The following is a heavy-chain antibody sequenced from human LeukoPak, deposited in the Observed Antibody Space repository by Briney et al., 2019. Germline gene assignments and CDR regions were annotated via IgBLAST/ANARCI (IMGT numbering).Heavy chain of an antibody. CDR1: GFTFSSYA. CDR3: ARDRKVAAAGTFGFDP. V-gene: IGHV3-30*01. CDR2: ISYDGSNK. Sequence: GRSLRLSCAASGFTFSSYAMHWVRQAPGKGLEWVAVISYDGSNKYYADSVKGRFTISRDNSKNTPYLQMNSLRAEDTAVYYCARDRKVAAAGTFGFDPWGQGTLVTVSS. D-gene: IGHD6-13*01. J-gene: IGHJ5*02.